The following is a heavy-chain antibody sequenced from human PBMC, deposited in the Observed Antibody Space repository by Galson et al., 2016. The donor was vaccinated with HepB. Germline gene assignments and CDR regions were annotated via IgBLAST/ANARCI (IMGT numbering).Heavy chain of an antibody. V-gene: IGHV3-7*01. CDR2: IRRDESAR. CDR3: ARDVSPGYSGTYYDAFDV. J-gene: IGHJ3*01. Sequence: SLRLSCAASGFTFSDYWMTWVRQAPGKGLEWVANIRRDESARYYVDSAKGRFTISRDNAKNSLYLQMDSLRAEDTAVYYCARDVSPGYSGTYYDAFDVWGQGTMVTVSS. D-gene: IGHD1-26*01. CDR1: GFTFSDYW.